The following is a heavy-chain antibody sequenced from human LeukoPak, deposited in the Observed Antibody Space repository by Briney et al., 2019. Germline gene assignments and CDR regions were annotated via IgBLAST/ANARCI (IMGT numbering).Heavy chain of an antibody. D-gene: IGHD6-13*01. CDR2: ISSSSSTI. CDR3: ARLYSSKGY. CDR1: GFTFSSYS. J-gene: IGHJ4*02. Sequence: SGGSLRLSCAASGFTFSSYSMNWVRQAPGKGLEWVSYISSSSSTIYYADSVKDRFTISRDNAKNSLYLQMNSLRAEDTAVYYCARLYSSKGYWGQGTLVTVSS. V-gene: IGHV3-48*01.